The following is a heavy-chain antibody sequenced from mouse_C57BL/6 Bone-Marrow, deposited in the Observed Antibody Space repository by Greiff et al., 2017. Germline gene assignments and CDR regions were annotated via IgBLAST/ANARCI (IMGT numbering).Heavy chain of an antibody. J-gene: IGHJ3*01. Sequence: QVQLKQSGPELVKPGASVKISCKASGYAFSSSWMNWVKQRPGKGLEWIGRIYPGDGDTNYNGKFKGKATLTADKSSSTAYMQLSSLTSEDSAVYFCAREGYSNSFAYWGQGTLVTVSA. CDR3: AREGYSNSFAY. CDR1: GYAFSSSW. D-gene: IGHD2-5*01. CDR2: IYPGDGDT. V-gene: IGHV1-82*01.